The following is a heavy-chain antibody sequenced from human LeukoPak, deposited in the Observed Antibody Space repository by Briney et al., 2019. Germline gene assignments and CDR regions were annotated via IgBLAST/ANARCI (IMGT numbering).Heavy chain of an antibody. Sequence: GASVKVSCKASGFTFSNYVMQWVRQARGQRPEWVGWIVVGSDTPDYAQQFQERVTITRDMSTSTAYMELSSPRSEDTAVYYCAADRDSTGYDVFDIWGPGTMVTVSS. CDR2: IVVGSDTP. J-gene: IGHJ3*02. D-gene: IGHD2/OR15-2a*01. V-gene: IGHV1-58*02. CDR3: AADRDSTGYDVFDI. CDR1: GFTFSNYV.